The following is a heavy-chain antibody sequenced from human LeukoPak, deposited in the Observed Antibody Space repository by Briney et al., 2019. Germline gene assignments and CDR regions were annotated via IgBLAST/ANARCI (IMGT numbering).Heavy chain of an antibody. CDR3: ARRSSSWDRYDN. J-gene: IGHJ4*02. CDR1: GYSFTSYW. CDR2: IYPGDSDT. V-gene: IGHV5-51*01. Sequence: KLGESLKISCKGSGYSFTSYWIGWVRQKPGIGLEWMGIIYPGDSDTKYSPSFQGQVTISADKSISTAYLQWSSLKASDTAMYYCARRSSSWDRYDNWGQGTLVTVSS. D-gene: IGHD6-13*01.